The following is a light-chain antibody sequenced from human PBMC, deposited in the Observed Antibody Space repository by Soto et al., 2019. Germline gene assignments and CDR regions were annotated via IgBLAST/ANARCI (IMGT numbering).Light chain of an antibody. J-gene: IGKJ2*01. CDR2: DSS. CDR3: HPHSRPRA. V-gene: IGKV3-20*01. CDR1: QSVSSNY. Sequence: EVVLTQSPGTLSLSPGERATLSCRASQSVSSNYLAGYQRKPGQAPRLLIYDSSSRATGIPDRFSGRGAGTDFTLTSSRSLPGDLAMSECHPHSRPRAFAHGTK.